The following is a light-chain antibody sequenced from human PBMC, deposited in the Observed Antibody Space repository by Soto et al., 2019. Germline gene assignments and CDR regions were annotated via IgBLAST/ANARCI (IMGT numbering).Light chain of an antibody. CDR2: AAS. Sequence: DIQMTQSPYSLSASVGDRVTITCRASQSISNYLNWFQQKPGRAPKLLIYAASSLKSGVPSRFTGSGSGTDFTLTITSLQPEDFATYYCQQSYSIPYTFGQGTELEIK. CDR1: QSISNY. J-gene: IGKJ2*01. V-gene: IGKV1-39*01. CDR3: QQSYSIPYT.